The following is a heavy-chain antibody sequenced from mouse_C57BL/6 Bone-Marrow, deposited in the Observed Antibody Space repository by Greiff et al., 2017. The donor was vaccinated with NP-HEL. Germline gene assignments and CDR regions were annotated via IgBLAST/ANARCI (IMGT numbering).Heavy chain of an antibody. Sequence: EVHLVESGGGLVQPKGSLKLSCAASGFSFNTYAMNWVRQAPGQGLEWVARIRSKSNNYATYYADSVKDRFTISRDDSESMLYLQMNNLKTEDTAMYYCVREGEDSSGYVLFAYWGQGTLVTVSA. CDR2: IRSKSNNYAT. V-gene: IGHV10-1*01. CDR1: GFSFNTYA. D-gene: IGHD3-2*02. J-gene: IGHJ3*01. CDR3: VREGEDSSGYVLFAY.